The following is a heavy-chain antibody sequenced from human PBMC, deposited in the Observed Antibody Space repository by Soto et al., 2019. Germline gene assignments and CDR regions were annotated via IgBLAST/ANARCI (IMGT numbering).Heavy chain of an antibody. CDR1: GGSISSGDNY. J-gene: IGHJ6*02. V-gene: IGHV4-30-4*02. Sequence: SETLSLTCTVSGGSISSGDNYWSWIRQPPGKGLEWIGYIYYSGSTYYNPSLKSRVTISVDTSKNQFSLKLNSVTTADTAVYYCARDLSRYCGTDCYPLDVWGQGTTVTVSS. CDR2: IYYSGST. D-gene: IGHD2-21*02. CDR3: ARDLSRYCGTDCYPLDV.